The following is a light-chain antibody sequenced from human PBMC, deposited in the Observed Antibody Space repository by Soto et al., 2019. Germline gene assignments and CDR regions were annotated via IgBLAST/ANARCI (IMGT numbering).Light chain of an antibody. CDR1: SSDVGGYNH. V-gene: IGLV2-14*03. J-gene: IGLJ1*01. CDR3: TSYASSSTYV. CDR2: DVS. Sequence: QSALTQPASVSGSPGQSITISCPGTSSDVGGYNHVSWYQQHPGKAPKLMIYDVSNRPSGVSNRFFGSKSDNTASLTISGLHAEDEADYYCTSYASSSTYVFGTGTK.